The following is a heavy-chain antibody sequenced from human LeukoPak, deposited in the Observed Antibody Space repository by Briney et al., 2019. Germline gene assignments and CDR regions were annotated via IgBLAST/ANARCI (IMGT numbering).Heavy chain of an antibody. J-gene: IGHJ4*02. CDR2: ISAYNGNT. CDR1: GGTFSSYA. V-gene: IGHV1-18*01. Sequence: ASVKVSCKASGGTFSSYAISWVRQAPGQGLEWMGWISAYNGNTNYAQKLQGRVTMTTDTSTSTAYMELRSLRSDDTAVYYCARTIPRRTFDYWGQGTLVTVSS. CDR3: ARTIPRRTFDY. D-gene: IGHD3-9*01.